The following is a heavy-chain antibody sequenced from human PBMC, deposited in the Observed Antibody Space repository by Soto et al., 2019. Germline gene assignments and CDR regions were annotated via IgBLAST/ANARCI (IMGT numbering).Heavy chain of an antibody. Sequence: SETLSLTCAVYGGSFSGYYWTWIRQPPGKGLEWIGEINHSGRTSYNPSLKSRVTISDDTSRNQFSLNLSSVTAADTAVYYCARALGTMIPWGQGTLVTVSS. CDR3: ARALGTMIP. CDR1: GGSFSGYY. J-gene: IGHJ5*02. V-gene: IGHV4-34*01. CDR2: INHSGRT. D-gene: IGHD3-22*01.